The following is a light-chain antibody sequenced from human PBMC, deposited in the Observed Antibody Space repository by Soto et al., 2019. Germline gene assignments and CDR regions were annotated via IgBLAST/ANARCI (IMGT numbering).Light chain of an antibody. CDR2: RAS. CDR3: QQYGTSTGT. Sequence: EIVLTQSPGTLSLSPGERATLSCRASQSISSDYIAWYRQKPGQAPTLLIYRASTRAPGSPDRFSGSGSGTDFTRTISRLEPEDFAVYYCQQYGTSTGTFGQGSKVEIK. V-gene: IGKV3-20*01. CDR1: QSISSDY. J-gene: IGKJ1*01.